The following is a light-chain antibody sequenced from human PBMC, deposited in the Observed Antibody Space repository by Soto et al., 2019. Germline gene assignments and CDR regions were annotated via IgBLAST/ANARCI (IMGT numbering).Light chain of an antibody. CDR1: NSDVGGYNF. J-gene: IGLJ1*01. V-gene: IGLV2-11*01. CDR3: CSYAGSYIYV. CDR2: DVT. Sequence: QSALTQPRSVSGSPGQSVTISCTGTNSDVGGYNFVSWYHQHPGKAPKLMIYDVTRRPSGVPDRFSGSKSGNTASLTISGLQPEDEADYYCCSYAGSYIYVFGTGTKLTVL.